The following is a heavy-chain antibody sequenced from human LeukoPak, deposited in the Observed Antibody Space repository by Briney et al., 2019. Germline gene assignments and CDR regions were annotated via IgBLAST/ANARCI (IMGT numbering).Heavy chain of an antibody. CDR3: AKMIVPAAIPAY. Sequence: QPGGSLRLSCAASGFTFSSYGMHWVRQAPGKGLEGVAFIRYDGSNKYYADSVKGRFTISRDNSKNTLYLQMNSLRAEDTAVYYCAKMIVPAAIPAYWGQGTLVTVSS. CDR2: IRYDGSNK. V-gene: IGHV3-30*02. D-gene: IGHD2-2*02. J-gene: IGHJ4*02. CDR1: GFTFSSYG.